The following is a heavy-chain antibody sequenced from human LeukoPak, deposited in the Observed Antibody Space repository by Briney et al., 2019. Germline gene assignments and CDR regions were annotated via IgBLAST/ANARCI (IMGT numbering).Heavy chain of an antibody. CDR2: INHSGST. J-gene: IGHJ4*02. V-gene: IGHV4-39*07. CDR3: ARGPWLLPDY. D-gene: IGHD3-22*01. Sequence: SETLSLTCTVSGGSISSGGYYWSWIRQHPGKGLEWIGEINHSGSTNYNPSLKSRVTISVDTSKNQFSLKLSSVTAADTAVYYCARGPWLLPDYWGQGTLVTVSS. CDR1: GGSISSGGYY.